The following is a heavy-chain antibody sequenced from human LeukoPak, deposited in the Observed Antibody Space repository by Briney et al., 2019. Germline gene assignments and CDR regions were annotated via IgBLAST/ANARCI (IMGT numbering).Heavy chain of an antibody. CDR1: GFTFSRYG. J-gene: IGHJ4*02. CDR3: ARDLNWETY. D-gene: IGHD7-27*01. V-gene: IGHV3-23*01. CDR2: IRGSGGST. Sequence: GGSLRLSCEASGFTFSRYGMSWVRQAPGKGLEWVSAIRGSGGSTYYADSVKGRFTISRDNSKNTLYLQMNSLRAEDTAVYYCARDLNWETYWGQGTLVSVSS.